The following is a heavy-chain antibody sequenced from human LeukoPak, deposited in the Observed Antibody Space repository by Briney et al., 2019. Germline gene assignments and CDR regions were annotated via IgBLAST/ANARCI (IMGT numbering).Heavy chain of an antibody. J-gene: IGHJ6*03. Sequence: GGSLRLSCAASGFTFDDYAMHWVRQAPGKGLEWVSGISWNSGSIGYADSVKGRFTISRDNAKNSLYLQMNSLRAEDTAVYYCARFLNSSSWAGYNFYSYYNMDVGGKGTTVTTSS. CDR1: GFTFDDYA. V-gene: IGHV3-9*01. CDR3: ARFLNSSSWAGYNFYSYYNMDV. CDR2: ISWNSGSI. D-gene: IGHD5-24*01.